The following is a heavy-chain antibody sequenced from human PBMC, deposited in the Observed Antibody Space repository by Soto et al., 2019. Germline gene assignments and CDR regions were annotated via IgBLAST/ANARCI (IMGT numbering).Heavy chain of an antibody. J-gene: IGHJ4*02. CDR2: ISGSGGST. Sequence: PGGSLRLSCAASGFNFSSYAMSWVRQAPGKGLEWVSAISGSGGSTYYADSVKGRFTISRDNSKNTLYLQMNSLRAEDTAVYYCAKDHRLRYFDWLLPIDYWGQGTLVTVSS. CDR1: GFNFSSYA. CDR3: AKDHRLRYFDWLLPIDY. V-gene: IGHV3-23*01. D-gene: IGHD3-9*01.